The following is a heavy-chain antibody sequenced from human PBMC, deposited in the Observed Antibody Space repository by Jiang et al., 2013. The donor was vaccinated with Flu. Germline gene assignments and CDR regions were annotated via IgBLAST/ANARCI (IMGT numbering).Heavy chain of an antibody. J-gene: IGHJ4*02. CDR1: GRSISTFY. CDR3: ARLSAAALDD. D-gene: IGHD6-13*01. CDR2: IDYSGSA. Sequence: GPGLVKPSETLSLTCTVSGRSISTFYWSWIRQPPGKGLECIGYIDYSGSANYNPSLKSRVTISIDTSKNQFSLKLTSVTAADTAVYYCARLSAAALDDWGQGTLVTVSS. V-gene: IGHV4-59*08.